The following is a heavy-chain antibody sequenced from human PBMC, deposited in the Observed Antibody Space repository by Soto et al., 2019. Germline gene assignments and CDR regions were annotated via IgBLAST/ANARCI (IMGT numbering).Heavy chain of an antibody. D-gene: IGHD3-10*01. CDR1: GFPFTTYG. CDR2: ISYDGSNT. J-gene: IGHJ4*02. Sequence: QVQLVESGGGVVQPGRSLRLSCAASGFPFTTYGMQWVREGPGKGLEWVAVISYDGSNTYYADSVKGRFTISRDNSKNTLYLQMNSLRLEDTALYYCVGGQYYFDYRGQGTLVTVSA. CDR3: VGGQYYFDY. V-gene: IGHV3-30*03.